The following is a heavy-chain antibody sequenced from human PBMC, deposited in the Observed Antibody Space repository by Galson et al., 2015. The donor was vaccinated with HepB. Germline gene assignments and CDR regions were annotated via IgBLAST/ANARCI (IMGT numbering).Heavy chain of an antibody. CDR2: IIPIFDTA. D-gene: IGHD3-10*01. CDR3: AYYGSGSAEYFHN. Sequence: SVKVSCKASGGTFSTYAIIWVRQAPGQGLEWMGGIIPIFDTANYAQKFQGRVTITADESTSTAYMELSSLRSEDTAVYYCAYYGSGSAEYFHNWSQGTLVIVSS. CDR1: GGTFSTYA. V-gene: IGHV1-69*13. J-gene: IGHJ1*01.